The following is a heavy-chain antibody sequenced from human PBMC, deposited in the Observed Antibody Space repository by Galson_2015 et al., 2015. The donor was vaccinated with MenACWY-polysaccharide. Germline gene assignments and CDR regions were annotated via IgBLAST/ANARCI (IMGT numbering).Heavy chain of an antibody. V-gene: IGHV3-7*03. CDR2: IKQDGSEK. CDR3: ASQTWTGYFDY. CDR1: GFTFSNYW. D-gene: IGHD3-10*01. J-gene: IGHJ4*02. Sequence: SLRLSCAASGFTFSNYWMSWVRQAPGKGLEWVANIKQDGSEKYYVDSVKSRFTISRDNAKNSLYLQMNSLRTEDTAMYYCASQTWTGYFDYWGQGILATVSS.